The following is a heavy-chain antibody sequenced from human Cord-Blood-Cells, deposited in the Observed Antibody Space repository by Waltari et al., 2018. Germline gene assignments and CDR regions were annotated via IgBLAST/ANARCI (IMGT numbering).Heavy chain of an antibody. Sequence: YMSWVRQAPGKGLEWVSVIYSGGSTYYADSVKGRFTISRHNSKNTLYLQMNSLRAEDTAVYYCVLGTALDYWGQGTLVTVSS. J-gene: IGHJ4*02. V-gene: IGHV3-53*04. D-gene: IGHD7-27*01. CDR3: VLGTALDY. CDR1: Y. CDR2: IYSGGST.